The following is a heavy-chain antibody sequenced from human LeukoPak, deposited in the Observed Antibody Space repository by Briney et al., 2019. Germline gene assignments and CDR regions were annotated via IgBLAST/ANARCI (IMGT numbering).Heavy chain of an antibody. D-gene: IGHD3-22*01. CDR3: ARDFYYDSSGYYYYYMDV. J-gene: IGHJ6*03. V-gene: IGHV4-4*02. Sequence: SETLSLTCAVSGGSISSSNWWSWVRQPPGKGLEWIGEIYHSGSTNYNPSLKSRVTISVDKSKNQFSLKLSSVTAADTAVYYCARDFYYDSSGYYYYYMDVWGKGTTVTVSS. CDR2: IYHSGST. CDR1: GGSISSSNW.